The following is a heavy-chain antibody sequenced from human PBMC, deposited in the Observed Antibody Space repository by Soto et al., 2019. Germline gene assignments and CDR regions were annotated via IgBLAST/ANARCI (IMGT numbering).Heavy chain of an antibody. V-gene: IGHV4-34*01. CDR1: GGFLSESY. CDR3: VRIRYQLPSSVLWLDP. D-gene: IGHD3-16*01. Sequence: SETLSLTCAVYGGFLSESYWTWIRQPPGTGLEWIGEINHVGGTNYNPSLKSRVTMSVDTSQNQFSLRLISVTAADTAMYFCVRIRYQLPSSVLWLDPWGQGTPVTVSS. J-gene: IGHJ5*02. CDR2: INHVGGT.